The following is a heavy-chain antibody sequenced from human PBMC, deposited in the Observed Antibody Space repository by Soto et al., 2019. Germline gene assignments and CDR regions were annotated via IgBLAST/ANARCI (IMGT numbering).Heavy chain of an antibody. CDR1: GGSFSGYY. D-gene: IGHD2-15*01. J-gene: IGHJ5*02. V-gene: IGHV4-34*01. Sequence: QVQLQQWGAGLLKPSETLSLTCAVYGGSFSGYYWSWIRQPPGKGLEWIGEINHSGSTNYNPSLKVRVTISVDTSKNQFSPKLSSVTAADTAVYYCARSPQRRGYCSGGSCPKRGWFDPWGQGTLVTVSS. CDR3: ARSPQRRGYCSGGSCPKRGWFDP. CDR2: INHSGST.